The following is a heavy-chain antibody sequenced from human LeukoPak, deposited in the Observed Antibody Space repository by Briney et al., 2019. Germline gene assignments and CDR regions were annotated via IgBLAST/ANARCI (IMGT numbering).Heavy chain of an antibody. V-gene: IGHV3-23*01. CDR1: GFTFSSYA. D-gene: IGHD6-19*01. CDR2: ISGSGGST. CDR3: TRPSGRASANAEYYLH. J-gene: IGHJ1*01. Sequence: PGGSLRLSCAASGFTFSSYAMSWVRQAPGKGLEWVSAISGSGGSTYYADSVTGRFTISRDNAKGSLFLLLDSLRVEDTAVYYCTRPSGRASANAEYYLHWGQGTPVTVSS.